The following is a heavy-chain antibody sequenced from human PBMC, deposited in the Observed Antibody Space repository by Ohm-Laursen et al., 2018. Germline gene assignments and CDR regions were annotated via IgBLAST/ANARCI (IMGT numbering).Heavy chain of an antibody. CDR1: GFTFSTYG. CDR3: ARDGTPEYTVVVTANAFDI. CDR2: IWSDGSNK. Sequence: SLRLSCTASGFTFSTYGMHWVRQAPGKGLEWVTVIWSDGSNKLYADSVKGRVTVSRDNSKNSLFLQMNSLRAEDTAVYYCARDGTPEYTVVVTANAFDIWGQGTVVTVSS. V-gene: IGHV3-33*01. J-gene: IGHJ3*02. D-gene: IGHD2-21*02.